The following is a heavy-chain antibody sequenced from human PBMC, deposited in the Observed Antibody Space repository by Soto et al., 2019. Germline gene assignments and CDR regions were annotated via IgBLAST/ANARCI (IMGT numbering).Heavy chain of an antibody. CDR2: IIPILGIA. D-gene: IGHD2-21*02. CDR1: GGTFSSYT. Sequence: QVQLVQSGAEVKKPGSSVKVSCKASGGTFSSYTISWVRQAPGQGLEWMGRIIPILGIANYAQKFQGRVTITADKSTSTAYMELSSRRAEDTAGYYCASDDGLAYCGGDCYSWGQGTLVTVSS. V-gene: IGHV1-69*02. CDR3: ASDDGLAYCGGDCYS. J-gene: IGHJ4*02.